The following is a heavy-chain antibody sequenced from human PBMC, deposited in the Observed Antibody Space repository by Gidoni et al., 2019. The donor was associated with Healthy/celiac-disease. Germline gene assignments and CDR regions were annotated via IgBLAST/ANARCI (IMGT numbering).Heavy chain of an antibody. V-gene: IGHV5-51*01. D-gene: IGHD5-18*01. CDR2: IYPGDSDT. CDR3: ARQSQYSYGSPSAFDI. J-gene: IGHJ3*02. CDR1: GYSFTSYW. Sequence: EVQLVQSGAEVKKPGESRKISCKGSGYSFTSYWIGWVRQMPGKGLEWMGIIYPGDSDTRYSPSFQGQVTISADKSISTAYLQWSSLKASDTAMYYCARQSQYSYGSPSAFDIWGQGTMVTVSS.